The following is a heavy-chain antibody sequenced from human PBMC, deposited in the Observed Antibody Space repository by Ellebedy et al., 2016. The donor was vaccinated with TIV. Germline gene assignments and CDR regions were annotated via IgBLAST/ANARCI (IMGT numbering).Heavy chain of an antibody. J-gene: IGHJ4*02. D-gene: IGHD3-10*01. CDR2: LWSDGSNN. CDR3: ARHDYGSGSYYSPEFDY. CDR1: GFTFSSYV. Sequence: GGSLRLXXAASGFTFSSYVMHWVRQAPGKGLEWVAVLWSDGSNNAYADSVKGRFTISRDTSKNTLYLQMNSLRAEDTAVYYCARHDYGSGSYYSPEFDYWGQGTLVTVSS. V-gene: IGHV3-33*01.